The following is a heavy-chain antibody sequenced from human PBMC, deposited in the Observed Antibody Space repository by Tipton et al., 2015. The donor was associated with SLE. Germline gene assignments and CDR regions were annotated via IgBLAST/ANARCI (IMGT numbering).Heavy chain of an antibody. CDR1: GGSMTSSSHY. V-gene: IGHV4-39*07. J-gene: IGHJ3*02. CDR2: ISHVGNT. CDR3: GSYNSGSHAFHI. D-gene: IGHD6-19*01. Sequence: TLSLTCTVSGGSMTSSSHYWGWSRQPPGKGLEWVGTISHVGNTYYTPSLKSRVTVSVDASKSQFSLNLTSVTTADTAVYYCGSYNSGSHAFHIWGQGTMVTVSS.